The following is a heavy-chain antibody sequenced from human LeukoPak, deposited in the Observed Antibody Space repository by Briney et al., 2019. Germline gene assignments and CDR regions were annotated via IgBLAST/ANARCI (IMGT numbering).Heavy chain of an antibody. V-gene: IGHV3-7*03. Sequence: SGGPLRLSCAASGFTFSSYWMSWVRQAPGKGLEWVDNIKQDGSEKYYVDSVKGRFTISRDNAKNSLYLQMNSLRAEDTAVYYCAREKLERRDNWFDPWGQGTLVTVSS. CDR3: AREKLERRDNWFDP. D-gene: IGHD1-1*01. J-gene: IGHJ5*02. CDR2: IKQDGSEK. CDR1: GFTFSSYW.